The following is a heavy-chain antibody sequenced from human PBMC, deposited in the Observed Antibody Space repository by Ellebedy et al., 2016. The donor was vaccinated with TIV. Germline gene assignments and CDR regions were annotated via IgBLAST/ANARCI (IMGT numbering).Heavy chain of an antibody. CDR2: IYYSGST. CDR3: ATYQGAAMVDAYDI. Sequence: SETLSLTXTVSGASIRNYYWNWIRQPPGKELEWIGSIYYSGSTYYNPSLKSRVTISIDTSKRYFSLNLRSVTDADTAVYFCATYQGAAMVDAYDIWGQGTVVTVSS. CDR1: GASIRNYY. D-gene: IGHD5-18*01. V-gene: IGHV4-59*01. J-gene: IGHJ3*02.